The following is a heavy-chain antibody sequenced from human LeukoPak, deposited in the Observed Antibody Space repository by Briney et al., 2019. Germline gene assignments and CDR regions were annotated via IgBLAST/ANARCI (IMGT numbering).Heavy chain of an antibody. CDR3: AKGGLGIALTGTLGYN. V-gene: IGHV3-7*01. CDR2: IKQDGSEK. J-gene: IGHJ4*02. D-gene: IGHD6-19*01. Sequence: GGSLRLSCAASGFMFGTYLMNWVRQAPGKGLEWVANIKQDGSEKYNVDSVKGRFTTSRDNARNLLHLQMNSLRAEDTAMYYCAKGGLGIALTGTLGYNWGQGTLVTVSS. CDR1: GFMFGTYL.